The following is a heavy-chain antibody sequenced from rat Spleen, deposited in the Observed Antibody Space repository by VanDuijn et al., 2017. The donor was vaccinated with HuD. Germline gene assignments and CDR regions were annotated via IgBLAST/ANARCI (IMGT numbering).Heavy chain of an antibody. CDR3: ARERIRGPTRYFDF. CDR2: RWSGGST. CDR1: GFSLTSYN. J-gene: IGHJ1*01. D-gene: IGHD4-3*01. V-gene: IGHV2-45*01. Sequence: QVQLMESGPGLVQPSETLSLTCTVSGFSLTSYNVHWVRQPPGKGLEWMGVRWSGGSTDYNSALKSRLSISRDTSKNQVFLKMNSLQSEDTTTYYCARERIRGPTRYFDFWGPGTMVTVSS.